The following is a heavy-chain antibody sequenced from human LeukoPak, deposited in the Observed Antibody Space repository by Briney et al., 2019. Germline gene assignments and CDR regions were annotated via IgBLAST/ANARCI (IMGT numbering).Heavy chain of an antibody. J-gene: IGHJ4*02. Sequence: SETLSLTCTVSGGSISSYYWSWIRQPPGKGLEWIGYIYYSGGTYYNPSLKSRVTISVDTSKNQFSLKLSSVTAADTAVYYCARDSTNWDWGQGTLVTVSS. CDR1: GGSISSYY. D-gene: IGHD1-1*01. CDR2: IYYSGGT. CDR3: ARDSTNWD. V-gene: IGHV4-59*12.